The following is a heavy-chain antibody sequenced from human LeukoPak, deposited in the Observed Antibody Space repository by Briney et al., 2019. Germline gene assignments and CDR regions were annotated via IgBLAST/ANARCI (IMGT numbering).Heavy chain of an antibody. J-gene: IGHJ4*02. V-gene: IGHV3-48*03. Sequence: QPGGSLRLSCAASGFLFSSHEMNWVRQAPGKGLEWVSYISSSGSAIYYADSVKGRFTIPRDNAKNSLYLQMNSLRAEDTAVYYCARAALYCSSTSCIFDYWGQGTLVTVSS. CDR2: ISSSGSAI. CDR1: GFLFSSHE. D-gene: IGHD2-2*01. CDR3: ARAALYCSSTSCIFDY.